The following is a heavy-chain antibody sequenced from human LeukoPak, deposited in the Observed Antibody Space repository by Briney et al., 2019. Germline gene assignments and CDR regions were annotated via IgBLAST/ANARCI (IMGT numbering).Heavy chain of an antibody. Sequence: GESLKISCKGSGYSFTSYWISWVRQMPGKGLEWMGRIDPSDSYTNYSPSFQGHVTISADKSISTAYLQWSSLKASDTAMYYCARQGGGSSDFDYWGQGTPVTVSS. CDR1: GYSFTSYW. J-gene: IGHJ4*02. CDR2: IDPSDSYT. V-gene: IGHV5-10-1*01. D-gene: IGHD2-15*01. CDR3: ARQGGGSSDFDY.